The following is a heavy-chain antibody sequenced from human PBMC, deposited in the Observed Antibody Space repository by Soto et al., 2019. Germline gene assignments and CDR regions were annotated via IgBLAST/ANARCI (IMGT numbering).Heavy chain of an antibody. CDR2: VSHIVGTP. J-gene: IGHJ4*02. V-gene: IGHV1-69*19. CDR3: ARVVVGSRLSLDY. D-gene: IGHD1-26*01. CDR1: GGTFSSYT. Sequence: QVQLVQSGAEVKKPGSSETVSCKASGGTFSSYTISWVRQAPGQGLERMAGVSHIVGTPIYAQKFQDRVTITADDSTMTAYMEMNRLTSEDTAVYYCARVVVGSRLSLDYWGQGTLFTISS.